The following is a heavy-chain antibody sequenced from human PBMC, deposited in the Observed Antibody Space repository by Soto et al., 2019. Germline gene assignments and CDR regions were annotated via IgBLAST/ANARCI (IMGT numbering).Heavy chain of an antibody. Sequence: GGSLRLSCAASGFSFSNYAMNWVRQAPGKGLEWVSAISAVGSNTNYADSVKGRFTISSDNSNNTLYLQMNGLRADDTAVYYCAKDYSTSVDYWGQGAPVTVSS. D-gene: IGHD6-6*01. CDR3: AKDYSTSVDY. J-gene: IGHJ4*02. CDR1: GFSFSNYA. CDR2: ISAVGSNT. V-gene: IGHV3-23*01.